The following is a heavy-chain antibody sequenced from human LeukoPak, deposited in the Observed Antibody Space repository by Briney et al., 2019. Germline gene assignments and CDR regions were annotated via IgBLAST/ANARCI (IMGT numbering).Heavy chain of an antibody. V-gene: IGHV4-39*01. CDR3: ARQGGTVTTLDY. J-gene: IGHJ4*02. D-gene: IGHD4-17*01. CDR2: IYYSGRT. CDR1: GGSISRSSFH. Sequence: ETLSVICSVSGGSISRSSFHWGWIRQPPGKGLEWIGSIYYSGRTYYNPSLRSRVTISVDTSKNQFSLKVSSVTAADTAVYYCARQGGTVTTLDYWGQGTVDTVSS.